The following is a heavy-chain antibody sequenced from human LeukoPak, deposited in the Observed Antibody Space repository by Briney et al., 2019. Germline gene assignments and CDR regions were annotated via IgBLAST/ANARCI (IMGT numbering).Heavy chain of an antibody. CDR1: GFTFSSYD. J-gene: IGHJ4*02. CDR2: ISGGGDTT. D-gene: IGHD3-3*01. V-gene: IGHV3-23*01. Sequence: GGSLRLSCAASGFTFSSYDISWVRQAPGRGLEWVSTISGGGDTTYYADSVKGRFTISRDNSKNTLYLQMNSRRAEDTAVYYCAKDASYYDFWSGYSQSSFDYWGQGTLVTASS. CDR3: AKDASYYDFWSGYSQSSFDY.